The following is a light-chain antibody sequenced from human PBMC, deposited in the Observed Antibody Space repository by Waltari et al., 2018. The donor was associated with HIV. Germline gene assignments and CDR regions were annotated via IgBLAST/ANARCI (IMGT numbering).Light chain of an antibody. Sequence: VLTQSPATLSVSPGGNATLSCRASQSIDQKSLTWYQQRPGQAPRPVLFASSTRATGIPDRFRCSESWTEFTLLFASSTRATLTIRRLEPEDFAVYYCQVYGGSPRWTFGPGTRLELK. CDR1: QSIDQKS. CDR3: QVYGGSPRWT. J-gene: IGKJ1*01. V-gene: IGKV3-20*01. CDR2: ASS.